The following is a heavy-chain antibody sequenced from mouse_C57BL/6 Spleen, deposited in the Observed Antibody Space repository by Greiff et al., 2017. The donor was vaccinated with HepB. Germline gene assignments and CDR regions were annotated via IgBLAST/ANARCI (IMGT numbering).Heavy chain of an antibody. CDR1: GYTFTSYW. CDR3: ARGDYYSNFYAMDY. Sequence: VQLQQPGAELVRPGSSVKLSCKASGYTFTSYWMHWVKQRPIQGLEWIGNIDPSDSETHYNQKFKDKATLTVDKSSSTAYMQLSSLTSEDSAVYYCARGDYYSNFYAMDYWGQGTSVTVSS. CDR2: IDPSDSET. D-gene: IGHD2-5*01. J-gene: IGHJ4*01. V-gene: IGHV1-52*01.